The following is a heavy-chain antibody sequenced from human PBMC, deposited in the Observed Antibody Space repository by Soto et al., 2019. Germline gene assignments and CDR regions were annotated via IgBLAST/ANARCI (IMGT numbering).Heavy chain of an antibody. J-gene: IGHJ5*02. V-gene: IGHV4-39*01. D-gene: IGHD3-22*01. Sequence: PSETPSLTCTVSGPPISTSSYYWGWIRQPPGRGLEWIGRIYYSGSTSYNPSLKSRVTISVDTSKNQFSLKLSSVTAADTAVYYCARLHYDSRDHWFDPWGQGSLVTVSS. CDR3: ARLHYDSRDHWFDP. CDR2: IYYSGST. CDR1: GPPISTSSYY.